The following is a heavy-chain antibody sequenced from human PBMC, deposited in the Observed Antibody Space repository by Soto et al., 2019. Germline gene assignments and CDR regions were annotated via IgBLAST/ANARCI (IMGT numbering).Heavy chain of an antibody. CDR3: ASSIGGGNRQVVY. V-gene: IGHV4-59*01. J-gene: IGHJ4*02. D-gene: IGHD2-15*01. CDR1: GDSISGYY. CDR2: IYSSGST. Sequence: SETLSLTCTVSGDSISGYYWSWIRQPPGKGLEWIGYIYSSGSTNYNSSLRSRLTISQDTSKNQFSLELISVTAADTAVYFCASSIGGGNRQVVYWGQGTLVTVSS.